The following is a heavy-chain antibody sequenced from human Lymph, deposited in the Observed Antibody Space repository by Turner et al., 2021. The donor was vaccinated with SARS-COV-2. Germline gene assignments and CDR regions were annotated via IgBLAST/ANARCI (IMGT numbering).Heavy chain of an antibody. CDR1: GGTFSSYA. V-gene: IGHV1-69*10. J-gene: IGHJ6*02. D-gene: IGHD6-13*01. CDR2: IIPILGIA. CDR3: AEIAAPGMGGGVFYYYYGMDV. Sequence: QVQLVQSGAEVKKPGSSVKVSCKASGGTFSSYAISWVRQAPGQGLEWMGGIIPILGIANYAQRFQGRVTITADKSTNKGDLEVGSLGLGETGGVYWAEIAAPGMGGGVFYYYYGMDVWGQGTTVTVSS.